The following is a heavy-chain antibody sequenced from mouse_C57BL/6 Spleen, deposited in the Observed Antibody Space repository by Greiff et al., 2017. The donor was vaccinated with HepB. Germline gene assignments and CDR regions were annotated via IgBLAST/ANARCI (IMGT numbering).Heavy chain of an antibody. D-gene: IGHD2-2*01. CDR2: IYPGSGST. V-gene: IGHV1-55*01. Sequence: QVQLQQPGAELVKPGASVKMSCKASGYTFTSYWITWVKQRPGQGLEWIGDIYPGSGSTNYNEKFKSKATLTVDTSSSTAYMQHSSLTSEDSAVYACAIWVRMVTTRAKDFDYWGQGTTLTVSS. CDR3: AIWVRMVTTRAKDFDY. CDR1: GYTFTSYW. J-gene: IGHJ2*01.